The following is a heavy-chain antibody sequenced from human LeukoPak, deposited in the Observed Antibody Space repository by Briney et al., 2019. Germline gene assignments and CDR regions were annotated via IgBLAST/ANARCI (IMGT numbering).Heavy chain of an antibody. J-gene: IGHJ4*02. V-gene: IGHV3-30*18. CDR2: ISYDGSNK. Sequence: GGSLRLSCAASGFTFSSYGMHWVRQAPGKGLEWVVVISYDGSNKYYADSVKGRFTISRDNSKNTLYLQMNSLRAEDTAVYYCAKDADSGRIDYWGQGTLVTVSS. CDR3: AKDADSGRIDY. CDR1: GFTFSSYG. D-gene: IGHD1-26*01.